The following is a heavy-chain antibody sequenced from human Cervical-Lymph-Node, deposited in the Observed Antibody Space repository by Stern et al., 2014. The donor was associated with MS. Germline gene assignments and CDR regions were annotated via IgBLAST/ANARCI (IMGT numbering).Heavy chain of an antibody. CDR2: IYYIGTT. J-gene: IGHJ4*02. D-gene: IGHD2-21*02. Sequence: QLVQSGPGLVQPSETLSLTCTVSGGSISNYYWSWIRQPPGKGLEWIGYIYYIGTTNYNPSLKSRVTISVDTSKNQFSLRLSSVSVADKAVYYCARHGDTSFVYWGQGTLVTISS. V-gene: IGHV4-59*08. CDR1: GGSISNYY. CDR3: ARHGDTSFVY.